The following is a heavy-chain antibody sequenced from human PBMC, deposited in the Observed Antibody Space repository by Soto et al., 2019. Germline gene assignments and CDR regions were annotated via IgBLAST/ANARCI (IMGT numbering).Heavy chain of an antibody. J-gene: IGHJ4*02. Sequence: QMQLQESGPGLVKPSQTLSLTCTVSGGSISNAEYYWSWLRQPPGKGLEWIGYIYYDGRTHYNASLSSRIAISIDTSKNQFSLQLSSVTAADTATYYCARDHGDYWGQGTLVTVSS. CDR1: GGSISNAEYY. CDR3: ARDHGDY. CDR2: IYYDGRT. V-gene: IGHV4-30-4*01.